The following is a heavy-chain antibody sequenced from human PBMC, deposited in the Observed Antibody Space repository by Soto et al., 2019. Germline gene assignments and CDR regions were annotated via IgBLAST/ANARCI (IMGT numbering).Heavy chain of an antibody. Sequence: SDTLSLTCTVSGGSISSGGYYWSWIRQHPGKGLEWIGYIYYSGSTYYNPSLKSRVTISVDTSKNQFSLKLSSVTAADTAVYYCARTIFGVVIPNIYYYYYGMDVWGQGTTVNVSS. CDR1: GGSISSGGYY. CDR2: IYYSGST. D-gene: IGHD3-3*01. J-gene: IGHJ6*02. CDR3: ARTIFGVVIPNIYYYYYGMDV. V-gene: IGHV4-31*03.